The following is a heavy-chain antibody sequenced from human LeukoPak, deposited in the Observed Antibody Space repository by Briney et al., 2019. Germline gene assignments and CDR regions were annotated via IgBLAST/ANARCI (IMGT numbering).Heavy chain of an antibody. D-gene: IGHD6-13*01. CDR3: ATGGGSHSSSWYDY. CDR1: GFTVSSNY. J-gene: IGHJ4*02. CDR2: IYSGGST. V-gene: IGHV3-53*01. Sequence: GGSLRLSCAASGFTVSSNYMSWVRQAPGKGLEWVSVIYSGGSTYYADSVKGRFTIPRDNSKNTLYLQMNSLRAEDTAVYYCATGGGSHSSSWYDYWGQGTLVTVSS.